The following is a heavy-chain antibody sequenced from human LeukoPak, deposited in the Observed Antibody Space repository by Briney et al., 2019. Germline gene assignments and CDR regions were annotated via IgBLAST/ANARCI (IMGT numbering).Heavy chain of an antibody. V-gene: IGHV3-7*05. CDR1: GFTFSNYW. CDR2: IKQDGSEK. D-gene: IGHD5-24*01. CDR3: ARASDPWLQLT. Sequence: GGSLRLSCAASGFTFSNYWVIWVRQAPGKGLEWVGNIKQDGSEKRYADSVRGRFSISRDNAQTSLYLQMNSLRAEDTAVYYCARASDPWLQLTWGQGTLVTVSS. J-gene: IGHJ5*02.